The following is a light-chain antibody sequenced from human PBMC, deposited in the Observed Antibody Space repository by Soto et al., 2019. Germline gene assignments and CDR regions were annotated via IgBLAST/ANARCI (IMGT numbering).Light chain of an antibody. CDR3: LQDSSYPWT. CDR1: QDIRDG. Sequence: AIPMTQSPSSLSASVGDRATITCRASQDIRDGLGWYQQKPGKAPKLLISAVSDLQSGVPSRFSGSGSGTDFTLTISSLQPEDFATYYCLQDSSYPWTFGQGTKVEIK. J-gene: IGKJ1*01. CDR2: AVS. V-gene: IGKV1-6*01.